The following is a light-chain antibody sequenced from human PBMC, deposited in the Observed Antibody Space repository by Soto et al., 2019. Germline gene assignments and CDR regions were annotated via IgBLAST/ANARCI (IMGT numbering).Light chain of an antibody. CDR3: QSYDSNLSGSL. V-gene: IGLV1-40*01. CDR2: NYV. Sequence: QSVLTQPLSVSGAPGQRVTISCAGTSSNIGAGYGVHWYQQLPGRAPKLLIHNYVNRPSGVPDRFSGSKSGTSASLAITGLQGEDEGDYYCQSYDSNLSGSLFGGGTKVTVL. CDR1: SSNIGAGYG. J-gene: IGLJ2*01.